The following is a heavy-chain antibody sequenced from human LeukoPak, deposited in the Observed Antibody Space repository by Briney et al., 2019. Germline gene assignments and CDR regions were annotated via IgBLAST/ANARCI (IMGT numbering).Heavy chain of an antibody. CDR3: ARGVSQTDY. CDR1: GGSISTYY. CDR2: ISYTVTS. J-gene: IGHJ4*02. D-gene: IGHD2-8*01. V-gene: IGHV4-59*01. Sequence: KPSETLSLTCTVSGGSISTYYWSWVRQPPGKGLEWIGYISYTVTSNYNPSLKSRVTISVDTSKNQFSLKLRSVTAADTAVYYCARGVSQTDYWGQGALVTVSS.